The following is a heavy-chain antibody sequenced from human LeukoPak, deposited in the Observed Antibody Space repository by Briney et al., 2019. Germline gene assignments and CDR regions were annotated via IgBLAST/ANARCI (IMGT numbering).Heavy chain of an antibody. J-gene: IGHJ4*02. Sequence: GGSLRLSCAASGFTFSTAWMSWVRQAPGKGLEWVARIKSKSAGGTTDYAASVKGRFTISREDSKNTVYLQMNGLITEDTAVYYCTTEYYGDYHYWGQGTLVTVSS. CDR1: GFTFSTAW. CDR3: TTEYYGDYHY. CDR2: IKSKSAGGTT. D-gene: IGHD4-17*01. V-gene: IGHV3-15*01.